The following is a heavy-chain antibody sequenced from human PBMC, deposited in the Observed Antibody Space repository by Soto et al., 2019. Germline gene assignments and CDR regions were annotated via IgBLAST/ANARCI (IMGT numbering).Heavy chain of an antibody. V-gene: IGHV3-23*01. Sequence: EVLLLESGGGLVQPGGSLRLSCAASGFTFSSYTMSWVRQGPGKGLEWVSGISSSGGSTVYADSVKGRFTISRDNFKNTLYLQINSLRAEDTAVYYCAKGWGDYWGQGTPVTVSS. J-gene: IGHJ4*02. CDR2: ISSSGGST. D-gene: IGHD7-27*01. CDR1: GFTFSSYT. CDR3: AKGWGDY.